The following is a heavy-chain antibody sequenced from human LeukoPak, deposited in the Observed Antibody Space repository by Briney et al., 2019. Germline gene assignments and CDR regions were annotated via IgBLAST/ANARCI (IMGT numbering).Heavy chain of an antibody. CDR1: GFTFSDYY. Sequence: GGSLRLSCAASGFTFSDYYMSWIRQAPGKGLEWVSYISSSGSTIYYADSVKGRFTISRDISKNTLYLQMSSLRAEDTAVYYCARRAGGYSHPYDYWGQGVLVTVSS. V-gene: IGHV3-11*01. J-gene: IGHJ4*02. CDR2: ISSSGSTI. CDR3: ARRAGGYSHPYDY. D-gene: IGHD4-23*01.